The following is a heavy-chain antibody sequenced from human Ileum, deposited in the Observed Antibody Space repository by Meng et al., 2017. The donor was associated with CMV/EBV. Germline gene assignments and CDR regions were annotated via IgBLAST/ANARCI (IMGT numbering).Heavy chain of an antibody. CDR1: GFIFSDHY. J-gene: IGHJ4*02. CDR2: IRYDGST. V-gene: IGHV3-53*01. D-gene: IGHD4-11*01. Sequence: GESLKISCAASGFIFSDHYMTWVRQAPGKGLEWVSFIRYDGSTTYTASVQGRFTISRDNSKNTIYLQMNSLRAEDTALYYCARACRQLSNCYLDSWGQGTQVTVSS. CDR3: ARACRQLSNCYLDS.